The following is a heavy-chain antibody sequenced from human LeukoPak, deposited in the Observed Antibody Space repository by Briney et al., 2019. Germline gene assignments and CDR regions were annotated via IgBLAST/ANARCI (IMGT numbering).Heavy chain of an antibody. V-gene: IGHV3-30*18. CDR1: EFTFGTYG. Sequence: GGSLRLSCAASEFTFGTYGMHWVRQAPGKGLEWVAVISYDGSYKFYADSVKGRFTISRDNSKSTLYLQMNSLRAEDTAVYYCAKDRYSGLNTIDYWGQGTLVTVSS. CDR2: ISYDGSYK. CDR3: AKDRYSGLNTIDY. J-gene: IGHJ4*02. D-gene: IGHD6-13*01.